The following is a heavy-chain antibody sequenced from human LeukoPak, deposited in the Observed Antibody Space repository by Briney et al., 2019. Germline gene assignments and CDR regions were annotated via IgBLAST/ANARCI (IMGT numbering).Heavy chain of an antibody. CDR3: ARTLSVYDFWSGSLPQSYYYYGMDV. Sequence: SETLSLTCTVSGGSISSYYWSWIRQPPGKGLEWIGYIYYSGSTNYNPSLKSRVTISVDTSKNQFSLKLSSVTAADTAVYYCARTLSVYDFWSGSLPQSYYYYGMDVWGQGTTVTVSS. CDR1: GGSISSYY. V-gene: IGHV4-59*01. D-gene: IGHD3-3*01. CDR2: IYYSGST. J-gene: IGHJ6*02.